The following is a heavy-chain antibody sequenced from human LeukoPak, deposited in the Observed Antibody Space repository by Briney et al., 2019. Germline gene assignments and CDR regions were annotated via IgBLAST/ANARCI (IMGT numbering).Heavy chain of an antibody. CDR3: ARLASGYGSGSYGD. Sequence: SETLSLTCAVYGGSFSGYYWSWIRQPPGKGLEWIGEINHSGSTKYNPSLKSRVTISVDTSKNQFSLKLSSVTAADTAVYYCARLASGYGSGSYGDGGQGRLVTVHS. CDR1: GGSFSGYY. V-gene: IGHV4-34*01. CDR2: INHSGST. J-gene: IGHJ4*02. D-gene: IGHD3-10*01.